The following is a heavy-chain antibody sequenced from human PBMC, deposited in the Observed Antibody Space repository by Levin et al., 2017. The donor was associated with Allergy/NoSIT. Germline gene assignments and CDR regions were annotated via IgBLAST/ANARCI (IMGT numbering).Heavy chain of an antibody. V-gene: IGHV3-30-3*01. J-gene: IGHJ4*02. Sequence: LSLTCAASGFTFCSYAMHWVRQAPGKGLEWVAVISYDGSNKYYADSVKGRFTISRDNSKNTLYLQMNSLSAEDTAVYYCARAKPVLRYFDWLPLDYWGQGTLVTVSS. CDR1: GFTFCSYA. CDR2: ISYDGSNK. CDR3: ARAKPVLRYFDWLPLDY. D-gene: IGHD3-9*01.